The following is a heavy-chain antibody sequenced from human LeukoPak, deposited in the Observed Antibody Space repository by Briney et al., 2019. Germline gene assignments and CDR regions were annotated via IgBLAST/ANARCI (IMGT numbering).Heavy chain of an antibody. D-gene: IGHD3-10*01. CDR2: ISGSGDST. J-gene: IGHJ5*02. CDR1: GFTFKNYG. V-gene: IGHV3-23*01. CDR3: AKGFYDGPGRTHNWFDP. Sequence: GGSLRLSCASSGFTFKNYGMSWVRQAPGKGLEWVSGISGSGDSTYYAESVKGRFTISRDNSKNTLYVQMNSLTAEDTAIYYCAKGFYDGPGRTHNWFDPWGQGTLVIVSS.